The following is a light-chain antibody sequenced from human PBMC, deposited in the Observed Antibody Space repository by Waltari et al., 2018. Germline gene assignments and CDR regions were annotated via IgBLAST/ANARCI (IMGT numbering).Light chain of an antibody. Sequence: QSALTQPASVSGSLGQSISSSCSGSYSNVGSYDLVSWYPQRPGKAPKLLISEVLKRPSGVSNRFSGSKSGNAASLTISALQPEDEGTYYCCSYASSSPRLIFGGGTELTVL. CDR3: CSYASSSPRLI. CDR2: EVL. V-gene: IGLV2-23*02. CDR1: YSNVGSYDL. J-gene: IGLJ2*01.